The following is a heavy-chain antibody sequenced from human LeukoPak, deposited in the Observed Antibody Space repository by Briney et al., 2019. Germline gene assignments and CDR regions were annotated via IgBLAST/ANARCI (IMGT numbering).Heavy chain of an antibody. J-gene: IGHJ4*02. CDR3: VPGYSSGWPD. Sequence: PGGSLRLSCAASGFTFSSYEMNWVRQAPGKGLEWVSYISTSSTYIYYADSVQGRFTVSRDNAKNSLYLQMNSLRAEDTAIYYCVPGYSSGWPDWGQGTLVTVSS. D-gene: IGHD6-19*01. CDR2: ISTSSTYI. V-gene: IGHV3-48*03. CDR1: GFTFSSYE.